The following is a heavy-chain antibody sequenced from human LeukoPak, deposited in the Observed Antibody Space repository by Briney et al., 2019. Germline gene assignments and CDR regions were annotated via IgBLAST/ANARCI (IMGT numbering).Heavy chain of an antibody. Sequence: SETLSLTCTVSGGSISSYYWSWIRQPPGKGLEWIGYIYYSGGTNYNPSLKSRVTISVDTSKNQFSLKLSSVTAADTAVYYCARSLPPPTYYFDYWGQGTLVTVSS. CDR1: GGSISSYY. CDR2: IYYSGGT. V-gene: IGHV4-59*08. J-gene: IGHJ4*02. CDR3: ARSLPPPTYYFDY.